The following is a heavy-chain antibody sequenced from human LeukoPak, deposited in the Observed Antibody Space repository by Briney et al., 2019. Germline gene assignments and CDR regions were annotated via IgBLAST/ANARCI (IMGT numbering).Heavy chain of an antibody. Sequence: GGSLRLSCAASGFTFSGSAMHWVRQASGKGREWVGRIRSKANSYATAYAASVKGRFTISRDDSKNTAYLQMNSLKTEDTAVYYCTRGYSSSSRYYYYYMDVWGKGTTVTVSS. J-gene: IGHJ6*03. CDR2: IRSKANSYAT. D-gene: IGHD6-6*01. CDR1: GFTFSGSA. V-gene: IGHV3-73*01. CDR3: TRGYSSSSRYYYYYMDV.